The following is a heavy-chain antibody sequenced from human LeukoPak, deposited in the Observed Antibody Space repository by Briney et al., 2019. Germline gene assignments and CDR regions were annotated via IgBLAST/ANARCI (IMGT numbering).Heavy chain of an antibody. CDR2: IIPILGIA. CDR1: GGTFSSYT. Sequence: SVKVSCKVSGGTFSSYTISWVRQAPGQGLEWMGRIIPILGIANYAQKFQGRVTITADKSTSTAYMELSSLRSEDTAVYYCASGPGIAAAANWFDPWGQGTLVTVSS. V-gene: IGHV1-69*02. CDR3: ASGPGIAAAANWFDP. D-gene: IGHD6-13*01. J-gene: IGHJ5*02.